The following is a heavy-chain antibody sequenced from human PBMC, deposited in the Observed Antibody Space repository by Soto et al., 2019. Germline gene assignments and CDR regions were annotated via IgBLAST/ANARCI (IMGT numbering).Heavy chain of an antibody. J-gene: IGHJ6*02. CDR3: ARGTMVRGVIAYYYYGMDV. CDR1: GASFSGYY. V-gene: IGHV4-34*01. Sequence: SETLSLTCAVYGASFSGYYLFWIRQPPGRGLEWIGEINHSGSTNYNPSLKRQITITVDKSKNQYLLKLSSVTAADTAVYYCARGTMVRGVIAYYYYGMDVWGQGTTVTVSS. CDR2: INHSGST. D-gene: IGHD3-10*01.